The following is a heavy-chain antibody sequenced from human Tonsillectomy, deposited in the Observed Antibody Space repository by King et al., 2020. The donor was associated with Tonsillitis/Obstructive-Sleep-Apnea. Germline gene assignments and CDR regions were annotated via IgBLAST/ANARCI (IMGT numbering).Heavy chain of an antibody. CDR3: TTGGWY. V-gene: IGHV3-15*01. J-gene: IGHJ4*02. D-gene: IGHD6-19*01. Sequence: VQLVESGGGLVKPGGSLRLSCAAAGFTFSNAWMSWVRQAPGKGLEWVGHIKSKTDGGTTDYAAPVKGRVTISIDDSKNTLYLQMNSLKTEDTAVYFCTTGGWYWGQGTLVTVSS. CDR1: GFTFSNAW. CDR2: IKSKTDGGTT.